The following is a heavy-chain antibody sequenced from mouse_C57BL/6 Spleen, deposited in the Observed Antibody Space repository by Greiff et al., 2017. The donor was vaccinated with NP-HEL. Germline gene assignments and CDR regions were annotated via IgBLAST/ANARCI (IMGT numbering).Heavy chain of an antibody. CDR2: IDPENGDT. J-gene: IGHJ3*01. D-gene: IGHD2-4*01. V-gene: IGHV14-4*01. CDR1: GFNIKDDY. CDR3: TTSDDYGPAGFAY. Sequence: EVQLQQSGAELVRPGASVKLSCTASGFNIKDDYMHWVKQRPEQGLEWIGWIDPENGDTEYASKFQGKATITADTSSNTAYLQLSSLTSEDTAVYYCTTSDDYGPAGFAYWGQGILVT.